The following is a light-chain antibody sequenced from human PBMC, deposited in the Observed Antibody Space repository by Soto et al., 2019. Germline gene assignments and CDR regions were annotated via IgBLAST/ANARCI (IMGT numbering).Light chain of an antibody. CDR1: QHFGAW. CDR2: KTS. J-gene: IGKJ1*01. CDR3: QQYESYPWT. V-gene: IGKV1-5*03. Sequence: DIQMSQSPSTLSVSVGDSVTITCRPSQHFGAWLAWYQQRPGKAPNLLIYKTSSLQNGVPSRFSGSGSGTECTLTIISLQPDDFATYFCQQYESYPWTFGQGTKVEV.